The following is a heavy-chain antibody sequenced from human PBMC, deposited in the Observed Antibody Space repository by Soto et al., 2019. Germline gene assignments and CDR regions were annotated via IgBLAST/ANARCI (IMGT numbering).Heavy chain of an antibody. J-gene: IGHJ4*02. D-gene: IGHD3-3*01. CDR3: ARGLFLDY. Sequence: GGSLRLSCATSGFTFSNYWMHWVRQAPGKGPVWVSRINEDESNTNYADSVKGRFTISRDNAKSTLYLQMNSLRAEDTAVYYCARGLFLDYWGQGTRVTVSS. CDR2: INEDESNT. V-gene: IGHV3-74*01. CDR1: GFTFSNYW.